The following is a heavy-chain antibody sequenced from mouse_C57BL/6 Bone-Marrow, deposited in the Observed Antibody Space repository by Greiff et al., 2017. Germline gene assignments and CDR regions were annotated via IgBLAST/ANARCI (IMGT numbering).Heavy chain of an antibody. Sequence: QVHVKQPGAELVKPGASVKMSCKASGYTFTSYWITWVKQRPGQGLEWIGDIYPGSGSTNYNEKFKSKATLTVDTSSSTAYMQLSSLTSEDSAVYYCARDLLTTVEAYWGQGTLVTVSA. CDR2: IYPGSGST. CDR1: GYTFTSYW. J-gene: IGHJ3*01. V-gene: IGHV1-55*01. D-gene: IGHD1-1*01. CDR3: ARDLLTTVEAY.